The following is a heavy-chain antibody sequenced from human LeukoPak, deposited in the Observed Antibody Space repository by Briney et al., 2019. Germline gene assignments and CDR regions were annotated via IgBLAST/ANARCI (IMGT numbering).Heavy chain of an antibody. CDR2: IIPIFGTA. CDR3: AREEYSSSWYGVYYYGMDV. V-gene: IGHV1-69*13. D-gene: IGHD6-13*01. Sequence: SVKVSCKASGGTFSSYAISGVRQAPGQGLEWMGGIIPIFGTANYAQKFQGRVTITADESTSTAYMELSSLRSEDTAVYYCAREEYSSSWYGVYYYGMDVWGQGTTVTVSS. J-gene: IGHJ6*02. CDR1: GGTFSSYA.